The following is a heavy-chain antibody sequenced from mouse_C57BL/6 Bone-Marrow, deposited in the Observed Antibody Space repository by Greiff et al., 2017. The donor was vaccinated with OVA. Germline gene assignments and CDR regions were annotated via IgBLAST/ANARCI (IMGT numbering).Heavy chain of an antibody. D-gene: IGHD1-1*01. CDR3: TRGYYYYFDY. CDR2: IRNKANNHAT. J-gene: IGHJ2*01. Sequence: EVQLVESGGGLVQPGGSMKLSCAASGFTFSDAWMDWVRQSPEKGLEWVAEIRNKANNHATYYAESVTGRFTISIDDSKSSVYLQMNSLRAEDTGVYYCTRGYYYYFDYWGQGTTLTVSS. V-gene: IGHV6-6*01. CDR1: GFTFSDAW.